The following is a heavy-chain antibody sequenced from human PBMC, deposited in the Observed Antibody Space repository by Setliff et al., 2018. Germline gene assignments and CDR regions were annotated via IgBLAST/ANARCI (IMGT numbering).Heavy chain of an antibody. CDR3: AKNWATAHHYYYGMDV. J-gene: IGHJ6*02. V-gene: IGHV3-48*03. D-gene: IGHD2-21*02. CDR1: GFTFGSYE. CDR2: ISSSGSTI. Sequence: GGSLRLSCAASGFTFGSYEMNWVRQAPGKGLEWVSYISSSGSTIYYADSVKGRFTISRDNSKNTLYLQMNSLSAEDTAVYYCAKNWATAHHYYYGMDVWGQGTTVTVSS.